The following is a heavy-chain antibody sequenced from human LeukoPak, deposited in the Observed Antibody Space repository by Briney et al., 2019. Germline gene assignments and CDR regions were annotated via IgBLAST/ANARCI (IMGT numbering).Heavy chain of an antibody. CDR3: AKTRPLDSSSWPHGDY. D-gene: IGHD6-13*01. CDR1: GFTFSSYA. CDR2: ISGSGGST. Sequence: GGSLRLSCAASGFTFSSYAMSWVRQAPGKGLEWVSAISGSGGSTYYADSVKGRFTISRDNSKNTLYLQMNSLRAEDTAVYYCAKTRPLDSSSWPHGDYWGQGTLVTVSS. J-gene: IGHJ4*02. V-gene: IGHV3-23*01.